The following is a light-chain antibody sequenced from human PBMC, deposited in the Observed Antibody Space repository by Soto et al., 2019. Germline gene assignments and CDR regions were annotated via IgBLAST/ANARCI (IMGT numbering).Light chain of an antibody. J-gene: IGKJ3*01. CDR2: KAS. Sequence: DIQMTQSPSTLSASVGDRVIIICRASQSISSWLAWYQQKPGKAPKLLIHKASSLQSGVPSRFSGSGSGTEFTLTISSLQPDDFATYYCQQYKSYSLLTFGPGTKVDF. CDR3: QQYKSYSLLT. V-gene: IGKV1-5*03. CDR1: QSISSW.